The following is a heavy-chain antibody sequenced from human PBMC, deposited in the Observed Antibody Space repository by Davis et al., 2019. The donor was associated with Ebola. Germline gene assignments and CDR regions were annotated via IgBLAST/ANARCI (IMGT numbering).Heavy chain of an antibody. Sequence: PSETLSLTCTVSGGSISSGGYYWSWIRQHPGKGLEWIGYIYYSGSTYYNPSLKSRVTISVDTSKNQFSLKLSSVTAADTAVYYCARDLVEMATIGWFDPWGQGTLVTVSS. CDR2: IYYSGST. CDR3: ARDLVEMATIGWFDP. CDR1: GGSISSGGYY. V-gene: IGHV4-31*03. J-gene: IGHJ5*02. D-gene: IGHD5-24*01.